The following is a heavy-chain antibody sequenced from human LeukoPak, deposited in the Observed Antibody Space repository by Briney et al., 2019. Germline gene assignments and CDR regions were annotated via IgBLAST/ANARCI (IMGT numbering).Heavy chain of an antibody. J-gene: IGHJ4*02. V-gene: IGHV1-18*01. D-gene: IGHD1-26*01. Sequence: GASVKVSCKASGYTFTSYGISWVRQAPGQGLKWMGWISAYNGNTNYAQKLQGRVTMTTDTSTSTAYMELRSLRSDDTAVYYCAREGRYSGSYYAPPFDYWGQGTLVTVSS. CDR1: GYTFTSYG. CDR2: ISAYNGNT. CDR3: AREGRYSGSYYAPPFDY.